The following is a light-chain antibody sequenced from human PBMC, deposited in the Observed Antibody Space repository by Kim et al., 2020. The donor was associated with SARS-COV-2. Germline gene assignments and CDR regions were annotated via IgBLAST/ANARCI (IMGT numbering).Light chain of an antibody. CDR3: HRSYSSPPA. V-gene: IGKV1-39*01. CDR1: QSISRH. CDR2: GAS. Sequence: DIQMTQSPSSLSASIGDRVTITCRSSQSISRHFNWYQKRPGEGPKLLIYGASNLQSGVPSRFSGSGSGTDITLTISSLQPEDFATYYCHRSYSSPPAFGQGAKVDIK. J-gene: IGKJ1*01.